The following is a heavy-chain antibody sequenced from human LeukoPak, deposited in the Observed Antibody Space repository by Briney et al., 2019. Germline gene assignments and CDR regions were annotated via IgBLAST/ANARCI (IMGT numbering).Heavy chain of an antibody. V-gene: IGHV3-23*01. CDR3: ACPVGYLDAFDI. CDR2: ISGSGGST. D-gene: IGHD2-21*01. CDR1: GFTFSSYA. J-gene: IGHJ3*02. Sequence: PGGPLRLSCAASGFTFSSYAMSRVRQTPGKGLEWVSAISGSGGSTYYADYVKGRFTISRDNSKNTLYLQMNSLRAEDTAVYYCACPVGYLDAFDIWGQGTLVTVSS.